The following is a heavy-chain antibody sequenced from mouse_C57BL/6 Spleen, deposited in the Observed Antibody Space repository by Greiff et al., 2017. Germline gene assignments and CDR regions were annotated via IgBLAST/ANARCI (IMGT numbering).Heavy chain of an antibody. Sequence: QVHVKQPGTELVKPGASVKLSCKASGYTFTSYWMHWVKQRPGQGLEWIGNINPSNGGTNYNEKFKSKATLTVDKSSSTAYMQLSSLTSEDSAVCYCARVYDYDVFFAYWGQGTLVTVSA. CDR3: ARVYDYDVFFAY. V-gene: IGHV1-53*01. CDR1: GYTFTSYW. J-gene: IGHJ3*01. CDR2: INPSNGGT. D-gene: IGHD2-4*01.